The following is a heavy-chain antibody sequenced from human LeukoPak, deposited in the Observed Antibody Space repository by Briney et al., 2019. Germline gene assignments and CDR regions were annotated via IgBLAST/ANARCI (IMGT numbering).Heavy chain of an antibody. CDR2: INPSGGST. Sequence: ASVKVSCKASGYTFTGYYMHWVRQAPGQGLEWMGIINPSGGSTSYAQKFQGRVTMTRDTPTSTVYMELSSLRSEDTAVYYCARAPAGANFDYWGQGTLVTVSS. V-gene: IGHV1-46*01. J-gene: IGHJ4*02. D-gene: IGHD3-10*01. CDR3: ARAPAGANFDY. CDR1: GYTFTGYY.